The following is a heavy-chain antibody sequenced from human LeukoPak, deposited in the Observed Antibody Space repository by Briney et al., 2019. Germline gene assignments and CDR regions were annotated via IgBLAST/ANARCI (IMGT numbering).Heavy chain of an antibody. J-gene: IGHJ6*03. CDR3: ARDAPRGLWFRELLKKRRYYYYYMDV. V-gene: IGHV4-61*01. D-gene: IGHD3-10*01. CDR1: GGSVSSGSYY. CDR2: IYYSGST. Sequence: PSETLSLTCTVSGGSVSSGSYYWSWIRQPPGKGLEWIGYIYYSGSTNYNPSLKSRVTISVDTSKNQFSLKLSSVTAADTAVYYCARDAPRGLWFRELLKKRRYYYYYMDVWGKGTTVTVSS.